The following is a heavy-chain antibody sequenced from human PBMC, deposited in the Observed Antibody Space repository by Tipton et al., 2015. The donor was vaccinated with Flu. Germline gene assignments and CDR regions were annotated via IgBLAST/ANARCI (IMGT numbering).Heavy chain of an antibody. V-gene: IGHV4-38-2*02. CDR2: ICPGSP. Sequence: TLSLTCTVSGDSVTSGYYWGWVRQPPGKGLEWIGNICPGSPYYNPSLRSRVTISLDRARPQFSLRLTSVTAADTAVYFCARRDFSNYVSEPKNCFDPWGQGTLVAVSS. J-gene: IGHJ5*02. CDR1: GDSVTSGYY. CDR3: ARRDFSNYVSEPKNCFDP. D-gene: IGHD4-11*01.